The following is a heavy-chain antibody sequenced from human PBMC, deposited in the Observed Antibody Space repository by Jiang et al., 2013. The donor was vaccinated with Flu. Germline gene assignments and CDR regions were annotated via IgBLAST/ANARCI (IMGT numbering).Heavy chain of an antibody. D-gene: IGHD6-13*01. CDR2: ISGSGGST. J-gene: IGHJ1*01. Sequence: QLLESGGGLVQPGGSLRLSCAASGLTFSSYAMTWVRQAPGKGLEWVSAISGSGGSTYYADSVKGRFTISRDNSENTLYLQMNSLSAEDTAVYYCAKDPGSNWFGYFQQWGQGTLVTVSS. V-gene: IGHV3-23*01. CDR1: GLTFSSYA. CDR3: AKDPGSNWFGYFQQ.